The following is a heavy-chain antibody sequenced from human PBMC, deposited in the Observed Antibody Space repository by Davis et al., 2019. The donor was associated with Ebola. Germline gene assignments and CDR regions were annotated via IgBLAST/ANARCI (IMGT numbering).Heavy chain of an antibody. V-gene: IGHV3-53*01. CDR1: GFTVSSNY. J-gene: IGHJ4*02. CDR3: ATLRYLDWLFPNGPDY. CDR2: LGLSADT. D-gene: IGHD3-9*01. Sequence: GESLKISCAASGFTVSSNYMSWVRRAPGKGLEWVSTLGLSADTYYADSVKGRFTIPRDNSKNTLYLQMDSLRAEDTAVYYCATLRYLDWLFPNGPDYWGQGTLVTVSS.